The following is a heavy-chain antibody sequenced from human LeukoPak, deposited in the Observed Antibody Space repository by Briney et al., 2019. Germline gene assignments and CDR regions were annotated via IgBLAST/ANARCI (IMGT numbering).Heavy chain of an antibody. CDR3: ARTRYYYNSRSYGAPYYFDY. CDR2: IYYSGST. D-gene: IGHD3-10*01. J-gene: IGHJ4*02. Sequence: SHTLSLTYAVSGGSISSNSYYWGWIRQPPGKGLEWIGRIYYSGSTYYNPSLKSRVTISADTSKNQFSLKLSSVTAADTAVYYCARTRYYYNSRSYGAPYYFDYWGQGTLVTVSS. V-gene: IGHV4-39*01. CDR1: GGSISSNSYY.